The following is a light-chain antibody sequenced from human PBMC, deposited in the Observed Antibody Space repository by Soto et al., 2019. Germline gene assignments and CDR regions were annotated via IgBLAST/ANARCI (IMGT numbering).Light chain of an antibody. Sequence: QSALTQPASVSGSPGQSITISCTGTSSDVGGYNYVSWYQQHPDKAPRLMIYDVSNRPSGVSDRFSGSKSGDTASLTISGLQAEDEAYYYCTSFTSRHTYVFGTGTKLTVL. CDR2: DVS. CDR1: SSDVGGYNY. J-gene: IGLJ1*01. V-gene: IGLV2-14*03. CDR3: TSFTSRHTYV.